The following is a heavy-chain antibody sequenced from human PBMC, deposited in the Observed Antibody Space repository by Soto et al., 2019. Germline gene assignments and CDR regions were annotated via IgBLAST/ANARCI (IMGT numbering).Heavy chain of an antibody. J-gene: IGHJ6*02. CDR3: AKDQTGYSYGSGMDV. CDR1: GFTLSSDA. Sequence: PGGSLRLSCAASGFTLSSDAMSWVRQAPGKGLEWVSAISGSGGSTYYADSVKGRFTISRDNSKNTLYLQMNSLRAEDTAVYYCAKDQTGYSYGSGMDVWGQGTTVTVSS. CDR2: ISGSGGST. D-gene: IGHD5-18*01. V-gene: IGHV3-23*01.